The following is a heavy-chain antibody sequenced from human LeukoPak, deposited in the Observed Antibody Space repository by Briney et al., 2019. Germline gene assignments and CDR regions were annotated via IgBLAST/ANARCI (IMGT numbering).Heavy chain of an antibody. CDR2: TYYRTKWYN. CDR1: GDTVSSNSAA. CDR3: ARSSRGSYPLYDYYGMDV. Sequence: SQTLSLTCAISGDTVSSNSAAWNWIRPSKSRGLEWLGRTYYRTKWYNDYAGSVKSRITINPDTSTNQFCPQLNSVTPEDTAVYYCARSSRGSYPLYDYYGMDVWGQGTTVTVSS. D-gene: IGHD1-26*01. J-gene: IGHJ6*02. V-gene: IGHV6-1*01.